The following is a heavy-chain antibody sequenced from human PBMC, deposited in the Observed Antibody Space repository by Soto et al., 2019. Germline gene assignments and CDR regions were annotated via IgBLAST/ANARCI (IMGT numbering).Heavy chain of an antibody. CDR1: GFTFSSYS. Sequence: GGSLRLSCAASGFTFSSYSMNWVCQAPGKGLEWVSYISSSSSTIYYADSVKGRFTISRDNAKNSLYLQMNSLRAEDTAVYYCARVGYSSGWFYFDYWGQGTLVTVSS. CDR3: ARVGYSSGWFYFDY. CDR2: ISSSSSTI. V-gene: IGHV3-48*01. J-gene: IGHJ4*02. D-gene: IGHD6-19*01.